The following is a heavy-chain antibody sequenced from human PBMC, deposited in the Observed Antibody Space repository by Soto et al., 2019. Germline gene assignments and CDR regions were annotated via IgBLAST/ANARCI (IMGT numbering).Heavy chain of an antibody. V-gene: IGHV4-31*03. CDR1: GGSISSGGYY. J-gene: IGHJ4*02. CDR2: IYYSGST. CDR3: ARVTTVTPDWYYFDY. Sequence: QVQLQESGPGLVKPSQTLSLTCTVSGGSISSGGYYWSWIRQHPGKGLEWIGYIYYSGSTYYNPSLQSRVTIXXDXSXXQFALKLSSVTAADTAVYYCARVTTVTPDWYYFDYWGQGTLVTVSS. D-gene: IGHD4-17*01.